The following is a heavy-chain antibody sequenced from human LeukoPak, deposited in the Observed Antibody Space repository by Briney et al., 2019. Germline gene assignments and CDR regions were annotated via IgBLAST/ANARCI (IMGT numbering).Heavy chain of an antibody. Sequence: PGGSLRPSCAASGFIFSSYAMNWVRQAPGKGLEWVSSISGSGSYIHYADSMKGRFTISRDNAKKSVYLHMSRLRAEDTAVYYCARGLGSGDYVANAFDFWGRGTTVSVS. J-gene: IGHJ3*01. CDR2: ISGSGSYI. V-gene: IGHV3-21*01. CDR3: ARGLGSGDYVANAFDF. CDR1: GFIFSSYA. D-gene: IGHD4-17*01.